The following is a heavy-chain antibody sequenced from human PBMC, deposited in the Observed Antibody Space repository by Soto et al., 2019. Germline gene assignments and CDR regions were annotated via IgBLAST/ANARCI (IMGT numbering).Heavy chain of an antibody. CDR3: AKMLVLYYFDY. Sequence: GGSLRLSCAASGFTFSSYAMSWVRQAPGKWLEWVSAISGIGGSTYYADSVKCRFTISRDNSKNTLYLQMNSLRAEDTAVYYCAKMLVLYYFDYWGQGTLVTVSS. CDR1: GFTFSSYA. D-gene: IGHD1-26*01. J-gene: IGHJ4*02. CDR2: ISGIGGST. V-gene: IGHV3-23*01.